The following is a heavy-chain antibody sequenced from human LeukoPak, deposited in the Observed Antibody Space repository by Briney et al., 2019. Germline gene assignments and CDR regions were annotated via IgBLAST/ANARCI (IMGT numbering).Heavy chain of an antibody. V-gene: IGHV3-20*04. CDR1: GFTFDDYA. CDR3: ARDRIVGATSPGGY. CDR2: INWNGGST. J-gene: IGHJ4*02. D-gene: IGHD1-26*01. Sequence: GGSLRLSCAASGFTFDDYAMTWVRQAPGKGLEWVPGINWNGGSTGYADPVKGRFTISRDNAKNSLYLQMNSLRAEDTAFYYCARDRIVGATSPGGYWGQGTLVTVSS.